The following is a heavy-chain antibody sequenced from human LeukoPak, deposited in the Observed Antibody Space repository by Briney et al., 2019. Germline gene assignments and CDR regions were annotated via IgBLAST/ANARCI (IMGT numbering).Heavy chain of an antibody. V-gene: IGHV3-23*01. J-gene: IGHJ4*02. D-gene: IGHD3-22*01. CDR3: AKVHYDSSGYFFGY. CDR1: GFTFSSYA. CDR2: ISGSGGST. Sequence: GGSLRLSCAASGFTFSSYAMSWVRQAPGKGLDWVSAISGSGGSTYYADSVKGRFTISRDNSKNTLYLQMNSLRAEDTAVYYCAKVHYDSSGYFFGYWGQGTLVTVSS.